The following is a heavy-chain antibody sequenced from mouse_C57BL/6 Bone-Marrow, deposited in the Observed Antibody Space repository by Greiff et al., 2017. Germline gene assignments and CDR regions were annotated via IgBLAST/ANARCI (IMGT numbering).Heavy chain of an antibody. J-gene: IGHJ3*01. Sequence: EVKLMESGGDLVKPGGSLKLSCAASGFTFSSYGMSWVRQTPDKRLEWVATISSGGSYTHYPDSVKGRFTISRDNAKNTLYLQMSSLKSEDTAMYYCARHGGFAYWGQGTLVTVSA. CDR1: GFTFSSYG. CDR3: ARHGGFAY. V-gene: IGHV5-6*01. CDR2: ISSGGSYT.